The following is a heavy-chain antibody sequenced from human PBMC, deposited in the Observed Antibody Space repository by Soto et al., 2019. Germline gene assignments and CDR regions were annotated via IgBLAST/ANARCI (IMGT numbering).Heavy chain of an antibody. CDR2: INPNSGGT. Sequence: ASVKVSCKASGYTFTSYDMHWVRQAPGQGLEWMGWINPNSGGTNYAQKFQGWVTMTRDTSISTAYMELSRLRSDDTAVYYCARVVTGTDNAFDICGPGTMVTVSS. D-gene: IGHD1-20*01. J-gene: IGHJ3*02. CDR3: ARVVTGTDNAFDI. V-gene: IGHV1-2*04. CDR1: GYTFTSYD.